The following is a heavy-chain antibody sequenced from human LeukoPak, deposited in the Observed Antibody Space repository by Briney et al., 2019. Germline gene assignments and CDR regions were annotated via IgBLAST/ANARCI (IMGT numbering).Heavy chain of an antibody. CDR3: AATDYGDYGYPFDI. CDR2: IYYSGST. J-gene: IGHJ3*02. V-gene: IGHV4-59*08. Sequence: PSETLSLTCAVYGGSFSGYYWNWIRQPPGKGLEWIGYIYYSGSTNYNPSLKSRVTISVDTSKNQFSLKLSSVTAADTAVYYCAATDYGDYGYPFDIWGQGTMVTVSS. CDR1: GGSFSGYY. D-gene: IGHD4-17*01.